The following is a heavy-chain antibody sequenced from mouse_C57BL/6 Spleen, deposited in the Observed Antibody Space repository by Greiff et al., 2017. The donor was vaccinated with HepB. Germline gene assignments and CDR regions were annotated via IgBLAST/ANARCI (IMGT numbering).Heavy chain of an antibody. CDR3: ARGTGTPDY. Sequence: QEAGAERGKPGASVKLSGKASGYTGTSYGMQWVKQRPGQGLEWIGEIDPSDSYTNYNQKFKGKATLTVDTSSSTAYMQLSSLTSEDSAVYYCARGTGTPDYWGQGTTLTVSS. CDR2: IDPSDSYT. J-gene: IGHJ2*01. D-gene: IGHD4-1*01. V-gene: IGHV1-50*01. CDR1: GYTGTSYG.